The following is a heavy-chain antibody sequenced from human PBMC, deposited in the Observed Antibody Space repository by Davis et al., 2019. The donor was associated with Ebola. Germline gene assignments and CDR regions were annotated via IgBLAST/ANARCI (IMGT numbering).Heavy chain of an antibody. V-gene: IGHV1-46*01. CDR2: INPSGGST. Sequence: ASVKVSCKASGYTFTSYYMHWVRQAPGQGLEWMGIINPSGGSTSYAQNFQGRVTMTRDTSTSTVYMELSSLRSEDTAVYYWARAANRKLPSGYCSGGTCFRGFDYWGQGTLVTVSS. J-gene: IGHJ4*02. CDR1: GYTFTSYY. D-gene: IGHD2-15*01. CDR3: ARAANRKLPSGYCSGGTCFRGFDY.